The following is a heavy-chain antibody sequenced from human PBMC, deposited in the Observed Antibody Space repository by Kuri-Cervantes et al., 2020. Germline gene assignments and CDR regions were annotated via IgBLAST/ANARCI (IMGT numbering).Heavy chain of an antibody. V-gene: IGHV3-7*03. CDR1: GFTFSSYW. Sequence: GESLKISCAASGFTFSSYWMSWVRQAPGKGLEWVANIKQDGSEKYYVDSVKGRFTISRDNAKNSLYLQMNRLRAEDTAVYHCAKNWGRSSAMSDYWGQGTLVTVSS. CDR2: IKQDGSEK. CDR3: AKNWGRSSAMSDY. D-gene: IGHD2-2*01. J-gene: IGHJ4*02.